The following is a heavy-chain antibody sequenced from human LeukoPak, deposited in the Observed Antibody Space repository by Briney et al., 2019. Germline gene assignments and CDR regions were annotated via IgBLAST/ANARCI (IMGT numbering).Heavy chain of an antibody. V-gene: IGHV3-33*06. CDR1: GFTFSSYG. CDR2: IWYDENNK. D-gene: IGHD3-10*01. CDR3: AKGEYGSGTYNKGFDY. J-gene: IGHJ4*02. Sequence: GGSLRLSCAASGFTFSSYGMHWVRQAPGKGLEWVAVIWYDENNKYYADSVKGRFTISRDNSKNTLYLQMNSLRAEDTAVYYCAKGEYGSGTYNKGFDYWGQGTLVTVSS.